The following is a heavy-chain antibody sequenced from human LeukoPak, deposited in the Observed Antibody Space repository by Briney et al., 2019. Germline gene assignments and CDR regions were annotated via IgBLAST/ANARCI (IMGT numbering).Heavy chain of an antibody. V-gene: IGHV4-34*01. J-gene: IGHJ6*03. D-gene: IGHD6-13*01. CDR2: INHSGST. CDR3: ARTTEAHSWRTRYYDYYMDV. CDR1: GGSFSGYY. Sequence: SKTLSLTCAVYGGSFSGYYWSWIRQPPGKGLEWIGEINHSGSTNYNPSLKSRVTISVDTSKNQFSLKLSSVTAADTAVYYCARTTEAHSWRTRYYDYYMDVWGKGTTVTVSS.